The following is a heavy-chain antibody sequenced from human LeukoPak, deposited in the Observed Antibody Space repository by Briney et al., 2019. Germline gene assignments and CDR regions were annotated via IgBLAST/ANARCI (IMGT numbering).Heavy chain of an antibody. CDR3: ARRMVRGGIRYGFDY. J-gene: IGHJ4*02. CDR1: GFTFSHYE. D-gene: IGHD3-10*01. V-gene: IGHV3-48*03. CDR2: SGHGTTM. Sequence: GGSLRVSCEASGFTFSHYELNWVRQTAAKGLERKGLEWLARFSGHGTTMNYADSVKGRFTISRDNAKNSLYLQMNSLRAEDTAVYYCARRMVRGGIRYGFDYWGQGTLVTVSS.